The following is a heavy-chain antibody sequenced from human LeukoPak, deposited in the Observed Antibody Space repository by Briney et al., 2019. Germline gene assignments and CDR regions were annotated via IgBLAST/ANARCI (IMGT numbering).Heavy chain of an antibody. V-gene: IGHV3-48*01. CDR1: GFTFSSYS. CDR2: ISSSSGTI. J-gene: IGHJ4*02. D-gene: IGHD2/OR15-2a*01. Sequence: GGSLRLSCAASGFTFSSYSMNWVRQAPGKGLEWVSYISSSSGTILYADSVKGRFTISRDNAKNSLYLQMNSLRAEDTAVYCCARGDYFDDSASPVDYWGQGTLVTVSS. CDR3: ARGDYFDDSASPVDY.